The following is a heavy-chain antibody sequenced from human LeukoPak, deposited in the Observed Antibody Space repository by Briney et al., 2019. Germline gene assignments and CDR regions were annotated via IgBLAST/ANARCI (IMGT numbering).Heavy chain of an antibody. Sequence: ASVKVFCKASGYTFTSYYMHWVRQAPGQGLEWMGIINPSGGSTSYAQKFQGRVTMTRDTSTSTVYMELSSLRSDDTAVYYCARSPLIGGYYDFWSGYPCLDYWGQGTLVTVSS. V-gene: IGHV1-46*01. J-gene: IGHJ4*02. CDR1: GYTFTSYY. D-gene: IGHD3-3*01. CDR3: ARSPLIGGYYDFWSGYPCLDY. CDR2: INPSGGST.